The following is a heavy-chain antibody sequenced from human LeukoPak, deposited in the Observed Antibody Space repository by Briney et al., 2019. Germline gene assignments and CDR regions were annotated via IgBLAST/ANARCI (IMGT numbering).Heavy chain of an antibody. Sequence: GASVKVSCKASRYTFTSYDINWVRQATGQGLEWMGWMNPNSGNTGYAQKFQGRVTITRNTSISTAYMELSSLRSEGTAVYYCARVIVGSYSVDYWGQGTLVTVSS. CDR1: RYTFTSYD. CDR3: ARVIVGSYSVDY. CDR2: MNPNSGNT. D-gene: IGHD1-26*01. V-gene: IGHV1-8*03. J-gene: IGHJ4*02.